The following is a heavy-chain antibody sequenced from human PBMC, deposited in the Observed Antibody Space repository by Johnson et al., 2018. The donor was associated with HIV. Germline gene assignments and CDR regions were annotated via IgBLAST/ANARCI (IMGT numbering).Heavy chain of an antibody. Sequence: VQLVESGGGVVQPGRSLRLSCAASGFTFDDYAMHWVRQAPGKGLEWVSLINWDGDSTYYADSVKGRFTISRDNSKNSLYLQMNSLRAEDTAIFYCARARAGAFDIWGQGTMVTVSS. CDR1: GFTFDDYA. J-gene: IGHJ3*02. CDR2: INWDGDST. CDR3: ARARAGAFDI. V-gene: IGHV3-43D*03. D-gene: IGHD6-19*01.